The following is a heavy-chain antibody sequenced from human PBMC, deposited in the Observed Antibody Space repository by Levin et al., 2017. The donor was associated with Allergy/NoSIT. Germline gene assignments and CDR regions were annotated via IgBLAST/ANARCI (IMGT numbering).Heavy chain of an antibody. J-gene: IGHJ2*01. CDR2: ISDSGGNT. Sequence: GESLKISCAASGFTFSRYALTWVRQAPGKGLEWVSIISDSGGNTYFADSVKGRFTISRDNSKNTIYLQMNSLRAEDTAVYYCAKETGPSGDYWYFDLWGRGTLVTVSS. CDR1: GFTFSRYA. CDR3: AKETGPSGDYWYFDL. V-gene: IGHV3-23*01. D-gene: IGHD3-9*01.